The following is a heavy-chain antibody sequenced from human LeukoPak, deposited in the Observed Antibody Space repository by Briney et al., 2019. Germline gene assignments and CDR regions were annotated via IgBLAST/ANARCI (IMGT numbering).Heavy chain of an antibody. CDR2: IIPIFGTA. CDR1: GGTFSSYA. J-gene: IGHJ4*02. V-gene: IGHV1-69*05. Sequence: ASVKVSCKASGGTFSSYAISWVRQAPGQGLEWMGGIIPIFGTANYAQKFQGRATITTDESTSTAYMELSSLRSEDTAVYYCASGEKPNSYDTPNDYWGQGTLVTVSS. D-gene: IGHD3-22*01. CDR3: ASGEKPNSYDTPNDY.